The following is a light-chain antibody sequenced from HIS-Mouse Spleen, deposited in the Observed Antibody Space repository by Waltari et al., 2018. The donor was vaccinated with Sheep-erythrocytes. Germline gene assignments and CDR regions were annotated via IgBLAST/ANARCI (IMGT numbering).Light chain of an antibody. CDR3: GTWDSSLSAGRV. J-gene: IGLJ3*02. V-gene: IGLV1-51*01. CDR1: SPNIGNNY. Sequence: QSVLTQPPSVSAAPGQKVTISCSGSSPNIGNNYVYWYQQLPGTAPKLLIYDNNKRPSGIPDRFSGSKSGTSATLGITGLQTGDEADYYCGTWDSSLSAGRVFGGGTKLTVL. CDR2: DNN.